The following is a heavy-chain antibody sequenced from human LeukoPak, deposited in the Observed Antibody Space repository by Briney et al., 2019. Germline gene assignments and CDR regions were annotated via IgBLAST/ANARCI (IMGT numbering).Heavy chain of an antibody. CDR2: ISYDGSSE. J-gene: IGHJ4*02. D-gene: IGHD3-3*01. V-gene: IGHV3-30*18. Sequence: GRSLRLSCAVSGFTFGNYGMHWVRQAPGKGLEWVALISYDGSSEYYAGSVKGRFTISRDNSKITVYLQMNSLRAEDTAVYYCAKGDFWSGYYDYWGQGTLVTVSS. CDR3: AKGDFWSGYYDY. CDR1: GFTFGNYG.